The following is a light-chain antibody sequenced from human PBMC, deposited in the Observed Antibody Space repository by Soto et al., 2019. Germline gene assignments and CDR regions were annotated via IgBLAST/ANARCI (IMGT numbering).Light chain of an antibody. V-gene: IGLV1-47*01. CDR1: SSNIGSNY. CDR3: AAWDYSLSAVYV. Sequence: QSVLTQPPSASGTPGQRVTISCSGSSSNIGSNYVYWYQQLPGTAPKLLIYRNNQRPSGVPDRFSGSKSGTSASLAISGLRSEDEADYYCAAWDYSLSAVYVFGTGTKVTVL. J-gene: IGLJ1*01. CDR2: RNN.